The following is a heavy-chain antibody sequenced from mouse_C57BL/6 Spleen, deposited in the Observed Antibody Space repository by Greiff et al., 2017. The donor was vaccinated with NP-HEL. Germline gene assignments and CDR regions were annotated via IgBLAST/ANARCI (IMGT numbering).Heavy chain of an antibody. Sequence: EVQRVESGGGLVKPGGSLKLSCAASGFTFSDCGMHWVRQAPEKGLEWVAYISSGSSTIYYADTVKGRFTISRDNAKNTLFLQMTSLRSEDTAMYYCARDDYDRDYYAMDYWGQGTSVTVSS. CDR1: GFTFSDCG. J-gene: IGHJ4*01. D-gene: IGHD2-4*01. V-gene: IGHV5-17*01. CDR3: ARDDYDRDYYAMDY. CDR2: ISSGSSTI.